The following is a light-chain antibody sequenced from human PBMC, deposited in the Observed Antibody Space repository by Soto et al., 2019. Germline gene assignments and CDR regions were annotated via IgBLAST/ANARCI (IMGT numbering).Light chain of an antibody. Sequence: ELVMTQSPATLSVSPGERATLSCRASQSITSNLAWYQQKPGQAPRLLIYAASTRATGIPARFSGSGSGTEFTLTISSLQSEDFAVYYCQQYNEWPSWTFGQGTKVDIK. CDR3: QQYNEWPSWT. V-gene: IGKV3-15*01. CDR2: AAS. J-gene: IGKJ1*01. CDR1: QSITSN.